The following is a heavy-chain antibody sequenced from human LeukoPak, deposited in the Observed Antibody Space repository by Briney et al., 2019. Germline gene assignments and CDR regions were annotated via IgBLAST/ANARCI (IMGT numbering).Heavy chain of an antibody. Sequence: SVKVSCKASGYTFTGYYMHWVRQAPGQGLEWMGRIIPILGIANYAQKFQGRVTITADKSTSTAYMELSSLRSEDTAVYYCARDHDIVLILGPFDPWGQGTLVTVSS. J-gene: IGHJ5*02. V-gene: IGHV1-69*04. CDR3: ARDHDIVLILGPFDP. D-gene: IGHD2-8*01. CDR1: GYTFTGYY. CDR2: IIPILGIA.